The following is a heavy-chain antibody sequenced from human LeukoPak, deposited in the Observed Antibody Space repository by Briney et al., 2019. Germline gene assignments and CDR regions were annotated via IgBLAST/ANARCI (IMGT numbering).Heavy chain of an antibody. D-gene: IGHD2-8*01. CDR1: GGSISSGDYY. J-gene: IGHJ3*02. CDR3: ASTDTNGGAFDI. CDR2: IYSSGST. Sequence: SETLSLTCTVSGGSISSGDYYWSWIRQPAGKGLEWIGRIYSSGSTNHNPSLKSRVTISTDTSENQFSLKSSSVNGADTAVYYCASTDTNGGAFDIWGQGTMVTVSS. V-gene: IGHV4-61*02.